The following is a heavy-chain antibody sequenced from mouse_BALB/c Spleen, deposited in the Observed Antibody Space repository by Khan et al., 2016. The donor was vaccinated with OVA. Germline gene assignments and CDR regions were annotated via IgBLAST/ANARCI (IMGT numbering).Heavy chain of an antibody. D-gene: IGHD1-1*01. V-gene: IGHV3-2*02. CDR2: ISYSGST. Sequence: VQLKQSGPGLVKPSQSLSLTCTVTGYSITTNYAWDWIRQFPGNKLEWMGYISYSGSTSYNPSLKSRISITRDTSKNQFFLQLNSVTTEDTATYYCAGKDYYVYAVDYWGQGTSLTVSS. CDR1: GYSITTNYA. J-gene: IGHJ4*01. CDR3: AGKDYYVYAVDY.